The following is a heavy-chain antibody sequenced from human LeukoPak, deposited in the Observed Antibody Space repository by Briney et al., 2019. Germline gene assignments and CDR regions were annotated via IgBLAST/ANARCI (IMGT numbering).Heavy chain of an antibody. J-gene: IGHJ4*02. V-gene: IGHV3-66*04. D-gene: IGHD3-10*01. CDR3: ARPMVRGLYLGLPDY. CDR2: IYSGGST. Sequence: GGSLRLSCAASGFTVSTNYMSWVRQAPGKGLEWVSVIYSGGSTYYADSVKGRFTISRDNSKNTLYLQMNSLRAEDTAVYYCARPMVRGLYLGLPDYWGQGTLVTVS. CDR1: GFTVSTNY.